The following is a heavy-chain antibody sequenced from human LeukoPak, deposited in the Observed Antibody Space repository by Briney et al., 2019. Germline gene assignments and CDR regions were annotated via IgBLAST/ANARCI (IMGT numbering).Heavy chain of an antibody. V-gene: IGHV3-74*01. D-gene: IGHD6-13*01. CDR3: AREDPVAAAAPSFDY. CDR1: GFTFSSYW. CDR2: VSSDGSIT. Sequence: PGGSLRLSCAASGFTFSSYWMHWVRQAPGKGLVWVSRVSSDGSITDYTDSVKGRFTISRDNAKNTLYLQMNSLRAEDTAVYYCAREDPVAAAAPSFDYWGQGTLVTVSS. J-gene: IGHJ4*02.